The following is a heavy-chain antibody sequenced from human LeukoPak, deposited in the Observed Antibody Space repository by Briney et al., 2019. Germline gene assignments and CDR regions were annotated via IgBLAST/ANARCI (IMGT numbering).Heavy chain of an antibody. CDR3: VRDSLTSGYYFY. Sequence: SVKVSCKASGGTFSSYTINWMRQAPGQGLEWMGRIIPFFAIVNHAQNFRGRVTITADKSTSTAYMELSSLRSEDTAVYYCVRDSLTSGYYFYWGQGTLVTVSS. J-gene: IGHJ4*02. CDR1: GGTFSSYT. D-gene: IGHD3-22*01. CDR2: IIPFFAIV. V-gene: IGHV1-69*04.